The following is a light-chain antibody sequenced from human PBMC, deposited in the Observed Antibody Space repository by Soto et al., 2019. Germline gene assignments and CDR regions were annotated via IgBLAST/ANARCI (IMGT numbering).Light chain of an antibody. Sequence: EILLTQSPATRSLSPSEMSTLSFGASQSVSSYLAWYQQKPGQAPRLLIYDASNRATGIPARFSGSGSGTDFTLTISSLEPEHFAVYYCQQRSNWPPWTFGQGTKVDIK. CDR2: DAS. CDR3: QQRSNWPPWT. V-gene: IGKV3-11*01. J-gene: IGKJ1*01. CDR1: QSVSSY.